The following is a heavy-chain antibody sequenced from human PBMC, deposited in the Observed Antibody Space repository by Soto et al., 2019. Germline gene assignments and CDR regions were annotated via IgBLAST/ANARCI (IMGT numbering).Heavy chain of an antibody. J-gene: IGHJ6*02. CDR1: GYSFPNYW. V-gene: IGHV5-51*01. D-gene: IGHD3-22*01. CDR3: ARPIRIESSGYGMDV. Sequence: PGESLNTSCNGSGYSFPNYWIAWVRQMPGKGLEWMGIIYPGDSATRYSPSFQGQVTMSADKSTSTAYLQWRSLKASDTAIYYCARPIRIESSGYGMDVWGQGTPVTVSS. CDR2: IYPGDSAT.